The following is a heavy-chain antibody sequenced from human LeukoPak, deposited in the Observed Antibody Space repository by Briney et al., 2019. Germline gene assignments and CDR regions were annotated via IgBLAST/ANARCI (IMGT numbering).Heavy chain of an antibody. V-gene: IGHV1-18*01. Sequence: ASVKVSCKASGYTFTSYGISWVRQAPGQGLEWMGWISAYNGNTNYAQKLQGRVTMTTDTSTSTAYMELRSLRSDDTAVYYCARVASQYQLLYWPDYWGQGTLVTVSS. CDR1: GYTFTSYG. CDR3: ARVASQYQLLYWPDY. J-gene: IGHJ4*02. CDR2: ISAYNGNT. D-gene: IGHD2-2*02.